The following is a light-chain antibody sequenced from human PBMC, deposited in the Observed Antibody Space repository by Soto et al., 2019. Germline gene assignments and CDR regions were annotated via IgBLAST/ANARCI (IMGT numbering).Light chain of an antibody. CDR1: QGVGSW. V-gene: IGKV1-12*01. CDR3: QQANSFPWT. Sequence: DIQMTQSPSSVSAPVGDRVTITCRASQGVGSWLAWYQQKPGKAPKLLIFAASSLQSGVPSRFIGSGSRTDFTRTISSLQPEDVASYYCQQANSFPWTFGQGTKVEIK. CDR2: AAS. J-gene: IGKJ1*01.